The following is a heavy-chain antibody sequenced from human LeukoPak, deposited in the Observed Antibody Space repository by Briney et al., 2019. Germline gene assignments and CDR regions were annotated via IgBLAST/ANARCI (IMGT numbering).Heavy chain of an antibody. CDR2: IIPIFGTA. V-gene: IGHV1-69*05. Sequence: SVKVSCKASGGTFSSYAISWVRQAPGQGLEWMGGIIPIFGTANYAQKFQGRVTITTDESTSTAYVELSSLRSEDTAVYYCARDGDSGYDPGPLDYWGQGTLVTVSS. CDR1: GGTFSSYA. J-gene: IGHJ4*02. CDR3: ARDGDSGYDPGPLDY. D-gene: IGHD5-12*01.